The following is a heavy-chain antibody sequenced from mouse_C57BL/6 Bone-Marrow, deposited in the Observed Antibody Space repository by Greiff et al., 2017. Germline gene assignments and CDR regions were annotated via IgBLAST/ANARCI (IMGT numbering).Heavy chain of an antibody. J-gene: IGHJ4*01. Sequence: LQESGAELARPGASVKLSCKASGYTFTSYGISWVKQRTGQGLEWIGEIYPRSGNTNYNEKFKGKATLTADKSSSTAYMELRSLTSEDSAVYFCARERAYYSNQYAMDYWGQGTSVTVSS. CDR2: IYPRSGNT. CDR1: GYTFTSYG. D-gene: IGHD2-5*01. V-gene: IGHV1-81*01. CDR3: ARERAYYSNQYAMDY.